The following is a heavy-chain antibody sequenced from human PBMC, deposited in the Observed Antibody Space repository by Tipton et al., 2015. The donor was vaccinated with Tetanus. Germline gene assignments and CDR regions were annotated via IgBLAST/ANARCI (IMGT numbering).Heavy chain of an antibody. J-gene: IGHJ3*01. Sequence: TLSLTCTVSGGSVRSGDYQWNWIRQPPGKGLEWIGEISPSGNTNYNPSLKSRVTISADTSRNQFSLTLSSVTAADTAVYYCARGGRDAYNNPLGAFDVWGRGTTVTVSS. V-gene: IGHV4-61*08. CDR1: GGSVRSGDYQ. CDR2: ISPSGNT. CDR3: ARGGRDAYNNPLGAFDV. D-gene: IGHD5-24*01.